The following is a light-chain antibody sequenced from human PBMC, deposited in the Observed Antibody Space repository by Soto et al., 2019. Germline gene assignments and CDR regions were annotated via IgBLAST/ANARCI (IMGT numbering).Light chain of an antibody. J-gene: IGKJ4*01. CDR3: QQYDNLPLT. Sequence: DIQMTQSPSSLSASVGDRVTITCQASQHISNFLNWYQQKPGKAPRLLIYDASNLEVGVPSRFSGGGSGTHFTLTITSLQPEDIASYYCQQYDNLPLTFGGGTKVEIK. CDR1: QHISNF. V-gene: IGKV1-33*01. CDR2: DAS.